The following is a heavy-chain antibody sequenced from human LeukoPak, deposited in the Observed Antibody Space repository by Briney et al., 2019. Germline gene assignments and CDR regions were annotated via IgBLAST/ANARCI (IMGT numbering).Heavy chain of an antibody. CDR1: GGSISSGSYD. D-gene: IGHD4-17*01. Sequence: PSETLSLTCTVSGGSISSGSYDWGWIRQPPGKGLEWIGSIYYSGSSHYNPSLKSRVTISVDTSKNQFSLRLTSVTAADTAVYYCARHFYGDYVNYWGQGTLVTVSS. J-gene: IGHJ4*02. CDR2: IYYSGSS. CDR3: ARHFYGDYVNY. V-gene: IGHV4-39*01.